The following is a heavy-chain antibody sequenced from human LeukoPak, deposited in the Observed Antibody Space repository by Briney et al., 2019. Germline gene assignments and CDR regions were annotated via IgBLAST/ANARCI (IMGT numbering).Heavy chain of an antibody. CDR1: GFTFSSYA. J-gene: IGHJ3*02. CDR3: AKARGLSPLTDNDAVDI. Sequence: PGGSLRLSCAASGFTFSSYAMSWVRQAPGKGLEWVSSISGSGGSTYYADSVKGRFTISRDTAKNTLYVQMNSLRAEDTAVYYCAKARGLSPLTDNDAVDIWGRGTMVTVSP. CDR2: ISGSGGST. V-gene: IGHV3-23*01.